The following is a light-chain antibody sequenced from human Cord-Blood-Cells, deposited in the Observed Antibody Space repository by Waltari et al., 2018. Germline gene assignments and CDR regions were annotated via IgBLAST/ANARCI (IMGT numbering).Light chain of an antibody. CDR1: QSISSW. CDR2: KAS. CDR3: QQYNSYSGT. J-gene: IGKJ1*01. Sequence: DIQMTQSPSTLSASVGDRVTITGRASQSISSWLAWYQQKPGKAPKLLIYKASSLESGVPSRFSGSGSVTEFTLTISSLQPDDFATYYCQQYNSYSGTFGQGTKVEIK. V-gene: IGKV1-5*03.